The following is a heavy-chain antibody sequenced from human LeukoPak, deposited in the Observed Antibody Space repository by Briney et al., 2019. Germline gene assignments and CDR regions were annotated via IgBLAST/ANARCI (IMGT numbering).Heavy chain of an antibody. V-gene: IGHV4-34*01. J-gene: IGHJ5*02. Sequence: SETLSLTCAVYGGSFSGYYWSWIRQPPGKGLEWIGEINHSGSTNCNPSLKSRVTISVDTSKNQFSLKLSSVTAADTAVYYCARGLDTNDYGDYVDWFDPWGQGTLVTVSS. CDR1: GGSFSGYY. D-gene: IGHD4-17*01. CDR3: ARGLDTNDYGDYVDWFDP. CDR2: INHSGST.